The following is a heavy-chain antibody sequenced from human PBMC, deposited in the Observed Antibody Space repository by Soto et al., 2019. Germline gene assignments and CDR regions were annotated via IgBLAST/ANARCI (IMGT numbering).Heavy chain of an antibody. Sequence: VGSRRLSCAASGFNFSNHWMHWVRQRPGEGLVWVSRITSDGKSKAYAESVKGRFAISRDNAKNTLFVQMNGLKTEDTAVYYCTTIIPKGKWELGPWGQGTLVTVSS. V-gene: IGHV3-74*01. CDR1: GFNFSNHW. CDR3: TTIIPKGKWELGP. CDR2: ITSDGKSK. J-gene: IGHJ5*02. D-gene: IGHD1-26*01.